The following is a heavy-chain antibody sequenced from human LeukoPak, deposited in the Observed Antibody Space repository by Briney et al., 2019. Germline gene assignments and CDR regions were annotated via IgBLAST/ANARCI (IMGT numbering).Heavy chain of an antibody. CDR2: ISSSSSYI. D-gene: IGHD1-26*01. CDR3: ARAKVGARDYFDY. V-gene: IGHV3-21*01. CDR1: GFTFSSYS. Sequence: GGSLRLSCAASGFTFSSYSMIWVRQAPGRGLEWVSSISSSSSYIYYVDSVKGRFTTSRDNVENSLYLQMNSLRAEDTAVYYRARAKVGARDYFDYWGQGTLVTVSS. J-gene: IGHJ4*02.